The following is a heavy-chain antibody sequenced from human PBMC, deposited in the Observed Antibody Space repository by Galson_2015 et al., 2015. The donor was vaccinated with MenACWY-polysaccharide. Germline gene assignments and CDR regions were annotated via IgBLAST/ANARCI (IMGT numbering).Heavy chain of an antibody. D-gene: IGHD2-15*01. CDR1: GFSFSSYG. J-gene: IGHJ4*02. CDR2: IAYDGSNK. Sequence: SLRLSCAASGFSFSSYGMHWVRQAPGKGLEWVAVIAYDGSNKYYADSVKGRFTISRDNSKNTLYLQMNSLRAEDTAVYYCAKDLTRYCSGGSCDNPDSWGQGTLVTVSS. V-gene: IGHV3-30*18. CDR3: AKDLTRYCSGGSCDNPDS.